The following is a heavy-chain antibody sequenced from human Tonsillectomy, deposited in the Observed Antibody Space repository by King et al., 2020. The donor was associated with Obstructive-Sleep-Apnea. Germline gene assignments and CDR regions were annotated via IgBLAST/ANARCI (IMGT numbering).Heavy chain of an antibody. V-gene: IGHV1-24*01. CDR1: GYTLAELS. D-gene: IGHD6-19*01. CDR2: FDPEDGER. CDR3: AAGGQWLAHYYYYGMDV. J-gene: IGHJ6*02. Sequence: QLVQSGAEVKKPGASVKVSCKVSGYTLAELSMHWVRQAPGKGLEWMGGFDPEDGERIYAQKFQGRVTMTEDTSTDTAYMELSSLRSEDTAVYYCAAGGQWLAHYYYYGMDVWGQGTTVIVSS.